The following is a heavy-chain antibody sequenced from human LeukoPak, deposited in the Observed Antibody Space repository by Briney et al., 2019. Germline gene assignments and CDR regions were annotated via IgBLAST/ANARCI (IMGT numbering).Heavy chain of an antibody. Sequence: PSQTLSLTCTVSGGSISSGGYYWSWIRQPPGKGLEWIGYIYYSGSTNYNPSLKSRVTISVDTSKNQFSLKLSSVTAADTAVYYCARETHYGSGSLSPWGQGTLVTVSS. CDR2: IYYSGST. V-gene: IGHV4-61*08. D-gene: IGHD3-10*01. CDR3: ARETHYGSGSLSP. J-gene: IGHJ5*02. CDR1: GGSISSGGYY.